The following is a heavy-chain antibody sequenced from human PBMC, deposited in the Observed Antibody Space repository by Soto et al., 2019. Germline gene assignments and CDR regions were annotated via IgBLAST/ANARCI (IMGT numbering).Heavy chain of an antibody. D-gene: IGHD3-3*01. CDR1: GGTFSSYA. J-gene: IGHJ6*02. CDR2: IIPIFGTA. V-gene: IGHV1-69*13. CDR3: ARGSGITIFGVVMVPYYYGMDV. Sequence: AASVKVSCKASGGTFSSYAISWVRQAPGQGLEWMGGIIPIFGTANYAQKFQGRVTITADESTSTAYMELSSLRSEDTAVYYCARGSGITIFGVVMVPYYYGMDVWGQGTTVTVSS.